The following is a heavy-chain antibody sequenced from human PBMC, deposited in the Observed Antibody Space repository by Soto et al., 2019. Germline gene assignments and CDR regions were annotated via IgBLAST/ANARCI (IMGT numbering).Heavy chain of an antibody. D-gene: IGHD3-10*01. Sequence: QVQLVQSGAEVKKPGASVKVSCKASGYTFTDYYMHWVRQAHGQRLEWMGWINPNSGTTNYAQKFQGWVTMTRDTSITTVYMEVSRLRSDDTAVYYCARVPRGVYYGMDVWGQGTTVTVSS. CDR3: ARVPRGVYYGMDV. CDR2: INPNSGTT. V-gene: IGHV1-2*04. CDR1: GYTFTDYY. J-gene: IGHJ6*02.